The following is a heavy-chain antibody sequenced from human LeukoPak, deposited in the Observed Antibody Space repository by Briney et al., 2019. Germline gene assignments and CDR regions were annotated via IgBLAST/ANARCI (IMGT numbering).Heavy chain of an antibody. J-gene: IGHJ5*02. CDR1: GYTFTSYY. Sequence: ASVKVSCKASGYTFTSYYMHWVRQAPGQGLEWMGIINPSGGSTSYAQKFQGRVTMTRDTSISTAYMELSRLRSDDTAVYYCARTTVFDNWFDPWGQGTLVTVSS. D-gene: IGHD4-17*01. V-gene: IGHV1-46*01. CDR3: ARTTVFDNWFDP. CDR2: INPSGGST.